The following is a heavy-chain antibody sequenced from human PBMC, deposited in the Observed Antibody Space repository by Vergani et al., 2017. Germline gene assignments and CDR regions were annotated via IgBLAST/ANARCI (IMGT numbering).Heavy chain of an antibody. CDR3: AKAVIVVPAAITGIRAYYYYYMDV. Sequence: EVQLLESGGGLVQPGGSLRLSCAASGFTFSSYAMSWFRQAPGKGLEWVSAISGSGGSTYYADSVKGRFTIPRDNSKNTLYLQMNSLRAEDTAVYYCAKAVIVVPAAITGIRAYYYYYMDVWGKGTTVTVSS. CDR2: ISGSGGST. J-gene: IGHJ6*03. CDR1: GFTFSSYA. D-gene: IGHD2-2*01. V-gene: IGHV3-23*01.